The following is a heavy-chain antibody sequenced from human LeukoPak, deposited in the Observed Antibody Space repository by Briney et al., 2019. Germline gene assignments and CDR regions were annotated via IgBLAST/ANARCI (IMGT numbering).Heavy chain of an antibody. CDR3: ARRGYSGNEAYFAH. D-gene: IGHD5-12*01. CDR1: GDSMSSGAR. Sequence: PSVTLSLTCTVSGDSMSSGARWSWVRQSPGKGLEWIGEIYHSGSTNYNPSLRGRVTLSVDNSNNHFSLDLSSVTAADTAFYYCARRGYSGNEAYFAHWGQGTLVTVSS. V-gene: IGHV4-4*02. J-gene: IGHJ4*02. CDR2: IYHSGST.